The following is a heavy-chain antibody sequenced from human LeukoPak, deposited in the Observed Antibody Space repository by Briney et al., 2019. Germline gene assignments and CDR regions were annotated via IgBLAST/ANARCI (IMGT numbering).Heavy chain of an antibody. V-gene: IGHV3-74*01. J-gene: IGHJ4*02. CDR1: GFTFSNAW. CDR2: INSDGSST. Sequence: GGSLRLSCAASGFTFSNAWMSWVRRAPGKGLVWVSRINSDGSSTSYADSVKGRFTISRDNAKNTLYLQMNSLRAEDTAVYYCARGAAAAGIYGMGYWGQGTLVTVSS. D-gene: IGHD6-13*01. CDR3: ARGAAAAGIYGMGY.